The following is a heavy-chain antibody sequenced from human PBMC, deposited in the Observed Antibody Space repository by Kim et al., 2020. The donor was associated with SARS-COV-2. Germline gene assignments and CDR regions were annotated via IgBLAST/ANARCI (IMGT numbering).Heavy chain of an antibody. D-gene: IGHD7-27*01. V-gene: IGHV3-11*06. J-gene: IGHJ6*02. Sequence: KGRFTISRDNAKNSLYLQMNSLRAEDTAVYYCARELGIGVGKDYYYGMDVWGQGTTVTVSS. CDR3: ARELGIGVGKDYYYGMDV.